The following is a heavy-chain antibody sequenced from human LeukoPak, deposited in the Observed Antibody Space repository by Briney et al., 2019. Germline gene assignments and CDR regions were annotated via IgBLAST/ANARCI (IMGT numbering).Heavy chain of an antibody. J-gene: IGHJ5*02. CDR2: IYYSGST. CDR1: GGSISSYY. V-gene: IGHV4-59*01. Sequence: SSETLSLTCTVSGGSISSYYWSWIRQPPGKGLEWIGYIYYSGSTNYNPSLKSRVTISVDTSKNQFSLKLSSVTAADTAVYYCARDGDYDFWSGYAPGWFDPWGQGTLVTVSS. D-gene: IGHD3-3*01. CDR3: ARDGDYDFWSGYAPGWFDP.